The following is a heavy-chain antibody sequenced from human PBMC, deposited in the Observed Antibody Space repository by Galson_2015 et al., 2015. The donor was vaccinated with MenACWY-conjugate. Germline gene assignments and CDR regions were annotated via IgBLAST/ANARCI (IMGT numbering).Heavy chain of an antibody. CDR3: ARVGYCSSPTCYLAFFDY. Sequence: SVKVSCKASGYTFSSYLMHWVRQAPGQGLEWMGIINPSGGGTSSAQKFQGRVTMTRDTSTSTVYMELSSLRSEDTAVYYCARVGYCSSPTCYLAFFDYWGQGTLVTVSS. V-gene: IGHV1-46*01. CDR1: GYTFSSYL. D-gene: IGHD2-2*01. CDR2: INPSGGGT. J-gene: IGHJ4*02.